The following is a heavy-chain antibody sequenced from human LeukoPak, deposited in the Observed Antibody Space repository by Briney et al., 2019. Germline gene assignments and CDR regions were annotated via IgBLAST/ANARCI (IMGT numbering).Heavy chain of an antibody. CDR3: AKDRRVLGLVTVLIDY. J-gene: IGHJ4*02. CDR2: ISYDGSNK. CDR1: GFTFSSYG. Sequence: GGSLRLSCAASGFTFSSYGMHWVSQAPGKGLEWVAVISYDGSNKYYADSVKGRFTISRDNSKNTLYLQMNSLRAEDTAVYYCAKDRRVLGLVTVLIDYWGQGTLVTVSS. V-gene: IGHV3-30*18. D-gene: IGHD2-21*02.